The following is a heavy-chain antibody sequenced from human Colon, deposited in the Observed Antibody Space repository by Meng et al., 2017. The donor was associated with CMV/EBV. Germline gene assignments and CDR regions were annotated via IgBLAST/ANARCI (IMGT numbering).Heavy chain of an antibody. Sequence: GGSLRLSCVASGFTFSNYDMHWVRQAPGKGLEWVTFIRSDGGNRYYADSVKGRFTISRDNSKNTLYLQMNSLRAEDTAVYYCAKGHVGRYVDYWGQGTLVTVSS. CDR3: AKGHVGRYVDY. J-gene: IGHJ4*02. V-gene: IGHV3-30*02. CDR2: IRSDGGNR. CDR1: GFTFSNYD.